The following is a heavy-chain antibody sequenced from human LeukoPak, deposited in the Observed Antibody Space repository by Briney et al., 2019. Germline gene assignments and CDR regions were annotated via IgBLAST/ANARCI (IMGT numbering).Heavy chain of an antibody. CDR1: GYSFTSYW. D-gene: IGHD6-19*01. V-gene: IGHV5-51*01. CDR3: ARHQWLVGRDYYYYGMDV. CDR2: IYPGDSDT. Sequence: GESLKISCKGSGYSFTSYWIGWVRQMPGKGLEWMRIIYPGDSDTRYSPSFQGQVTISADKSISTAYLQWSSLKASDTAMYYCARHQWLVGRDYYYYGMDVWGQGTTVTVSS. J-gene: IGHJ6*02.